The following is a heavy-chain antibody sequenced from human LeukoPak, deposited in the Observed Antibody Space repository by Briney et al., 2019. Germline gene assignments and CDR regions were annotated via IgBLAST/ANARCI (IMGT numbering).Heavy chain of an antibody. V-gene: IGHV4-34*01. CDR2: INHSGST. Sequence: SETLSLTCAVYGGSFSGYYWSWIRQPPGKGLEWIGEINHSGSTNYNPSLKSRVTISVDTSKNQFSLKLSSVTAADTAVYYCARQGNYYGSGTIYWGQGTLVTVSS. CDR1: GGSFSGYY. CDR3: ARQGNYYGSGTIY. J-gene: IGHJ4*02. D-gene: IGHD3-10*01.